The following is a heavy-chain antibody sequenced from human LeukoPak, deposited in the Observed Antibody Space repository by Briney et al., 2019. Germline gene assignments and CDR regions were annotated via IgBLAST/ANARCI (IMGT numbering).Heavy chain of an antibody. CDR2: IKSKTDGGTT. CDR1: GFTFSNAW. V-gene: IGHV3-15*01. Sequence: GGSLRLSCAASGFTFSNAWMSWVRQAPGKGLEWVGRIKSKTDGGTTDYAAPVKGRFTISRDDSKNTLYLQMNSLKTEDTAVYYCTTAPYGYCSSTSCYSNYYYGMDVWGQGTTVTVSS. J-gene: IGHJ6*02. CDR3: TTAPYGYCSSTSCYSNYYYGMDV. D-gene: IGHD2-2*03.